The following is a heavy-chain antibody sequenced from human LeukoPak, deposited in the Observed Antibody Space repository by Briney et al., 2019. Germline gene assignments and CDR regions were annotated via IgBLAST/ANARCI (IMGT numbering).Heavy chain of an antibody. V-gene: IGHV3-7*01. CDR2: INQDGSQK. CDR3: SCRWDY. CDR1: GFTFSSHW. J-gene: IGHJ4*02. Sequence: GGSLRLSCAGSGFTFSSHWIGWVRQAPGKGLEWVANINQDGSQKFYVDSVKGRFTISRDNANNSLYLQMNSLRAEDTAVYYCSCRWDYWGQGTLVTVSA. D-gene: IGHD2-15*01.